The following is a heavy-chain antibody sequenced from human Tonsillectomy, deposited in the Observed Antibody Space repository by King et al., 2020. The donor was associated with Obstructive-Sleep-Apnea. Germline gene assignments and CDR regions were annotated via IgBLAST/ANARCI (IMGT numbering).Heavy chain of an antibody. V-gene: IGHV4-34*01. Sequence: VQLQQWGAGLLKPSETLSLTCAVYGGSFRGYYWSCIRQPPGQGLEWIGEINHSGSTNYNPSLKSRVTISRDTSENQFSLKLSSVTAADTAVYYCARGRAVGSTHGSYFDDWGQGTLVTVSS. CDR3: ARGRAVGSTHGSYFDD. CDR2: INHSGST. J-gene: IGHJ4*02. CDR1: GGSFRGYY. D-gene: IGHD1-26*01.